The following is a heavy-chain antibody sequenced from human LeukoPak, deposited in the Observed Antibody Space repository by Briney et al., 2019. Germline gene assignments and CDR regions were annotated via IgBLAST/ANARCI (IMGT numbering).Heavy chain of an antibody. J-gene: IGHJ4*02. Sequence: GGTLRLSCAASGFSFFNHGMSWVRQPPGKGLEWVSAIGHIDTDTYYADSVKGRFTISRDTSKNTLYLQMNSLLPEDTALYYCARDLFSPYYYDSSSRQPAGDYWGQGTLVTVSS. CDR3: ARDLFSPYYYDSSSRQPAGDY. CDR1: GFSFFNHG. CDR2: IGHIDTDT. D-gene: IGHD3-22*01. V-gene: IGHV3-23*01.